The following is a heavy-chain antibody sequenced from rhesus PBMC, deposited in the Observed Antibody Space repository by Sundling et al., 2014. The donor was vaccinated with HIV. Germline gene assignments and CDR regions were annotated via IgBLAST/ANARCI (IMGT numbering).Heavy chain of an antibody. J-gene: IGHJ4*01. D-gene: IGHD3-28*01. Sequence: QVQLQESGPGLVKPSETLSLTCAVSGGSISGGYGWGWIRQPPGKGLECIGSIYSSSGNTHYSPSLKNRVTISTDTSKNQFSLKLSSVTAADTAVYYCAMGGTYFHDSGRLDYWGQGVLVTVSS. V-gene: IGHV4-76*01. CDR3: AMGGTYFHDSGRLDY. CDR1: GGSISGGYG. CDR2: IYSSSGNT.